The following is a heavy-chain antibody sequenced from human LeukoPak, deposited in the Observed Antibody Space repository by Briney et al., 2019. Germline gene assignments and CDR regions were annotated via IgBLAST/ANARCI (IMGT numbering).Heavy chain of an antibody. Sequence: GGSLRLSCAASGFAFSSYAMSCARQASGKGLEWVSAISGRGGSTYYADSVKGRFTISRDNSKNTLYLQMNSLRAEDTAVYYCAKVPPIVVVPAATFDYWGQGTLVTVSS. D-gene: IGHD2-2*01. V-gene: IGHV3-23*01. CDR3: AKVPPIVVVPAATFDY. J-gene: IGHJ4*02. CDR1: GFAFSSYA. CDR2: ISGRGGST.